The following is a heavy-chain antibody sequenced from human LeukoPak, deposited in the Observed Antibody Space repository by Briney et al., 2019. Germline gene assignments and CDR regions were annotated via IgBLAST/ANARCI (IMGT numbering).Heavy chain of an antibody. J-gene: IGHJ4*02. CDR1: GYTLTELS. D-gene: IGHD2-15*01. Sequence: GASVKVSCKVSGYTLTELSMHWVRQAPGKGLEWMGGFDPEDGETIYAQKFQGRVSMTRNTSISTAYMELSSLMSEDTAVYYCARGFPLSSCSGGSCPFFDYWGQGTVVTVSS. V-gene: IGHV1-24*01. CDR3: ARGFPLSSCSGGSCPFFDY. CDR2: FDPEDGET.